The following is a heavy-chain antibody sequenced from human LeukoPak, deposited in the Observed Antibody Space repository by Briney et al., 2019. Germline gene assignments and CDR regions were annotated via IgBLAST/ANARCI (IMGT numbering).Heavy chain of an antibody. CDR2: ISAYNGNT. D-gene: IGHD2-15*01. CDR1: GYTFISYG. V-gene: IGHV1-18*01. CDR3: ARDGRYCSGGSCYPPYYYYGMDV. Sequence: ASVKVSCKASGYTFISYGISWVRQAPGQGLEWMGWISAYNGNTNYAQKLQGRVTMTTDTSTSTAYMELRSLRSDDTAVYYCARDGRYCSGGSCYPPYYYYGMDVWGQGTTVTVSS. J-gene: IGHJ6*02.